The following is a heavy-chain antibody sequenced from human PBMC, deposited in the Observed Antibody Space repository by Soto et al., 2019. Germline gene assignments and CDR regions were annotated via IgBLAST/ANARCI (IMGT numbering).Heavy chain of an antibody. CDR3: ARAWGSSGWYVY. Sequence: ASVKVSCKASGYTFTSYYMHWVRQAPGQGLEWMGMINPSGGSTNYAQKFQGRVTMTRDTSTSTVYMELSSLKSEDTAVYYCARAWGSSGWYVYWGQGTLVTVSS. J-gene: IGHJ4*02. CDR1: GYTFTSYY. V-gene: IGHV1-46*03. D-gene: IGHD6-19*01. CDR2: INPSGGST.